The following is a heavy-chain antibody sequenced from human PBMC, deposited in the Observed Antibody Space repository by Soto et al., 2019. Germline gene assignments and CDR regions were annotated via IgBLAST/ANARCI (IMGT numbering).Heavy chain of an antibody. CDR2: IIPIFGTA. Sequence: SVKVSCKASGGTFSSYAISWVRQASGQGLEWMGGIIPIFGTANYAQKFQGRVTITADELKSTAYMELRSLRSEDTAGYYCANNKLAPRLQWLKWDYSYGMDVWG. CDR3: ANNKLAPRLQWLKWDYSYGMDV. D-gene: IGHD6-19*01. J-gene: IGHJ6*02. CDR1: GGTFSSYA. V-gene: IGHV1-69*13.